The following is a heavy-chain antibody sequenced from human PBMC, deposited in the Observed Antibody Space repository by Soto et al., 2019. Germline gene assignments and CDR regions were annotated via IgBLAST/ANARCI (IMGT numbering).Heavy chain of an antibody. J-gene: IGHJ6*02. Sequence: ASVKVSCKASGYTFTGYYMHWVRQAPGQGLEWMGWINPNSGGTNYAQKFQGWVTMTRDTSISTAYMELSRLRSDDTAVYYCAREIVVPAANNYYGMDVWGQGTTVTVSS. D-gene: IGHD2-2*01. V-gene: IGHV1-2*04. CDR2: INPNSGGT. CDR3: AREIVVPAANNYYGMDV. CDR1: GYTFTGYY.